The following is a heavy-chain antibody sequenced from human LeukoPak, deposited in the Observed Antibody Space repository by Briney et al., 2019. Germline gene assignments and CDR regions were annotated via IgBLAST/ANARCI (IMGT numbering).Heavy chain of an antibody. CDR3: ARSGRGYSGYEVDY. V-gene: IGHV4-39*07. Sequence: SETLSLTCIVSGGSISSSSYYWGWIRQPPGKGLEWIGSVSYTGSTYYNPSLKSRVTISVDTSKNQFSLKLSSVTAADTAVYYCARSGRGYSGYEVDYWGQGTLVTVSS. CDR1: GGSISSSSYY. CDR2: VSYTGST. J-gene: IGHJ4*02. D-gene: IGHD5-12*01.